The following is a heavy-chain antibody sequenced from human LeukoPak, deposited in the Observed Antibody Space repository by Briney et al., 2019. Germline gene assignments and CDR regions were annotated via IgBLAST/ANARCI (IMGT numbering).Heavy chain of an antibody. CDR2: INHSGST. J-gene: IGHJ4*02. CDR1: VGSFSGYY. Sequence: SETLSLTCAVYVGSFSGYYWSWIRQPPGKGLEWIGEINHSGSTNYNPSLKSRVTISVDKSKNQFSLKLSSVTAADTAVYYCASNTGTVFDYWGQGALVTVSS. D-gene: IGHD7-27*01. CDR3: ASNTGTVFDY. V-gene: IGHV4-34*01.